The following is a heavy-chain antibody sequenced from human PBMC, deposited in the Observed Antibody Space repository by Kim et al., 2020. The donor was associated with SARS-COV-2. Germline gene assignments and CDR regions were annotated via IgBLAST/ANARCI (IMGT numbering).Heavy chain of an antibody. J-gene: IGHJ5*02. V-gene: IGHV4-4*02. CDR3: ARGNVMDWFDP. CDR1: GGSISSSNW. CDR2: IYHSGST. Sequence: SETLSLTCAVSGGSISSSNWSCCVRQPPGKGLGWIGEIYHSGSTNYNPSLKSRVTISVDKSKNQYSLKLSTVTAADTAVYYCARGNVMDWFDPWGQGTLVTVSS. D-gene: IGHD1-1*01.